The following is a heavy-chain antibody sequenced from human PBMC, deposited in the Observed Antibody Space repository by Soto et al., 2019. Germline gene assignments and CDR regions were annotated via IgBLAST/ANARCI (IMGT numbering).Heavy chain of an antibody. J-gene: IGHJ4*02. Sequence: QVQLQESGPGLVKPSQTLSLPCTVYGGSISRGGYYWSWIRQHPGKVLEWIGYISYSGSTYYIPSLKCRVTISVDTSKNQFSLKLSSVTAADTAVYYCARSGYSYGPNPLLYWGQGTLVTVSS. CDR2: ISYSGST. D-gene: IGHD5-18*01. V-gene: IGHV4-31*03. CDR3: ARSGYSYGPNPLLY. CDR1: GGSISRGGYY.